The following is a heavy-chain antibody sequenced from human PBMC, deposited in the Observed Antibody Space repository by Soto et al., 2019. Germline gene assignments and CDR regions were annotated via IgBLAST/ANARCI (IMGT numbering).Heavy chain of an antibody. CDR1: GYSFTSYW. Sequence: PGESLKISCKGSGYSFTSYWIGWVRQMPGKGLEWMGIIYPGDSDTRYSPSFQGQVTISADKSISTAYLQWSSLKASDTAMYYCARHFPQSMVPKNPYYYYMDVRGKRTTVTVSS. CDR3: ARHFPQSMVPKNPYYYYMDV. CDR2: IYPGDSDT. V-gene: IGHV5-51*01. J-gene: IGHJ6*03. D-gene: IGHD3-10*01.